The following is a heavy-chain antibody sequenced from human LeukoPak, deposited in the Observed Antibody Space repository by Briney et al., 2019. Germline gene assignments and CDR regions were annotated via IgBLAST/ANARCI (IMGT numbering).Heavy chain of an antibody. V-gene: IGHV3-33*01. Sequence: PGGSLKPSCQRSGFPFVSLASTGAPQPPGRGRGWVAVFCYDGGKKYYAGSVKGRFTISRDNSKNTLSLQMNSLRAEDTAVYYCARGAAASTDVWSGYYFLVDYWGQGALVTVSS. CDR2: FCYDGGKK. CDR1: GFPFVSLA. CDR3: ARGAAASTDVWSGYYFLVDY. D-gene: IGHD3-3*01. J-gene: IGHJ4*02.